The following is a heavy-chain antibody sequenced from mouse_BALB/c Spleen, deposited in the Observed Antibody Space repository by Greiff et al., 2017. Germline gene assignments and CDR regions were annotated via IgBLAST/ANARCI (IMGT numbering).Heavy chain of an antibody. J-gene: IGHJ4*01. Sequence: DVKLVESGGGLVKPGGSLKLSCAASGFTFSSYAMSWVRQTPEKRLEWVASISSGGSTYYPDSVKGRFTISRDNARNILYLQMSSLRSEDTAMYYCARGPSTMITTGAMDYWGQGTSVTVSS. CDR3: ARGPSTMITTGAMDY. D-gene: IGHD2-4*01. V-gene: IGHV5-6-5*01. CDR2: ISSGGST. CDR1: GFTFSSYA.